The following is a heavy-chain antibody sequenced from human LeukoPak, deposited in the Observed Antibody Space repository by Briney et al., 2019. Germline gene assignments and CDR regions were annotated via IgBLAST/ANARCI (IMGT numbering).Heavy chain of an antibody. CDR3: AKARLSLDLGSS. CDR2: ISGSGGST. CDR1: GFTFSSYA. Sequence: PGGSLRLSCAASGFTFSSYAMSWVRQAPGKGLEWVSAISGSGGSTYYADSVKGRFTISRDNSKNTLYLQMNSLRAGDTAVYYCAKARLSLDLGSSWGQGTLVTVSS. J-gene: IGHJ4*02. V-gene: IGHV3-23*01. D-gene: IGHD6-13*01.